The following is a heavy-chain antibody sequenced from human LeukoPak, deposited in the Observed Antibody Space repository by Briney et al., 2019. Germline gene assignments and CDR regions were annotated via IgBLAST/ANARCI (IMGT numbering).Heavy chain of an antibody. CDR3: ARRCGSVFDY. V-gene: IGHV4-38-2*01. CDR1: RYSISSGYY. D-gene: IGHD2-21*01. J-gene: IGHJ4*02. Sequence: SETLPLTCAVSRYSISSGYYWGWIRQPPGEGLEWIGSNYHSGSTYYDPSLKRQVTISVDTCKNQFSLKLSTVTAADTAVYYCARRCGSVFDYWGQGTLVTVSS. CDR2: NYHSGST.